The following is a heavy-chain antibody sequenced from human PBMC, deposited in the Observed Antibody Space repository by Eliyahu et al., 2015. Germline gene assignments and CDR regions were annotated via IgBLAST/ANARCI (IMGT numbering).Heavy chain of an antibody. D-gene: IGHD1-1*01. Sequence: QLQLQESGPGLVKPSETLSLTCTVXGGSISSSSYYWGWIRQPPGKGLEWIGSIYYSGSTYYNPSLKSRVTISVDTSKNQFSLKLSSVTAADTAVYYCARHHRNWNDGARYYFDYWGQGTLVTVSS. J-gene: IGHJ4*02. CDR3: ARHHRNWNDGARYYFDY. CDR2: IYYSGST. V-gene: IGHV4-39*01. CDR1: GGSISSSSYY.